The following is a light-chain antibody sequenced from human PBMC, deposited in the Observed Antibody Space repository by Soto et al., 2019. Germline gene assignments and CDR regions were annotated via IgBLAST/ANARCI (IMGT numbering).Light chain of an antibody. J-gene: IGLJ1*01. CDR2: EVV. CDR1: KIDIGVSHF. V-gene: IGLV2-8*01. Sequence: QSVLTQPTSASDSPGQSVTISCTGTKIDIGVSHFVSWYQHHPGKPPRLIIYEVVKRPSGVPDRFSGSKSGSTASLTVSGRQAADEADYFCQSYAGRNTEVFGRETKGTV. CDR3: QSYAGRNTEV.